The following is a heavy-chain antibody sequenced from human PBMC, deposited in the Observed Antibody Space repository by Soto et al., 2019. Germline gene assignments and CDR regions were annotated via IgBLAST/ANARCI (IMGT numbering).Heavy chain of an antibody. V-gene: IGHV4-4*07. D-gene: IGHD4-17*01. CDR2: IYTSGST. Sequence: SETLSLTCTVSGGSISSYYWSWIRQPAGKGLEWIGRIYTSGSTYYNPSLKSRVTISVDTSKNQFSLKLSSVTAADTAVYYCARQVRAWIDYGGPGDYFDYWGQGTLVTVSS. J-gene: IGHJ4*02. CDR1: GGSISSYY. CDR3: ARQVRAWIDYGGPGDYFDY.